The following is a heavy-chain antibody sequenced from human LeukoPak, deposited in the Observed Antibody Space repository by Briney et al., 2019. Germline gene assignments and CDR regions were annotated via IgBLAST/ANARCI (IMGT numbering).Heavy chain of an antibody. Sequence: PGGSLRLSCAASGFTVSSNYMSWVRQAPGKGLEWVGFIRSKAYGGTTEYAASVKGRFTISRDDSKSIAYLQMNSLKTEDTAVYYCTRKAPYSSGWPFDYWGQGTLVTVSS. CDR1: GFTVSSNY. CDR3: TRKAPYSSGWPFDY. J-gene: IGHJ4*02. D-gene: IGHD6-19*01. V-gene: IGHV3-49*04. CDR2: IRSKAYGGTT.